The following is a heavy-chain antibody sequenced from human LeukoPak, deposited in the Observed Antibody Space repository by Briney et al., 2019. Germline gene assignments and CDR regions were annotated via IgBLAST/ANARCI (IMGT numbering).Heavy chain of an antibody. CDR3: AKEWDYYDSSGYYFAPDY. V-gene: IGHV3-30*18. CDR1: GFTFSRYG. D-gene: IGHD3-22*01. J-gene: IGHJ4*02. Sequence: GGSLRLSCAAFGFTFSRYGMHWVRQAPGKGLEWVAVISYDGSNKYYADSVKGRFTISRDNSKNTLYLQMNSLRAEDTAVYYCAKEWDYYDSSGYYFAPDYWGQGTLVTVSS. CDR2: ISYDGSNK.